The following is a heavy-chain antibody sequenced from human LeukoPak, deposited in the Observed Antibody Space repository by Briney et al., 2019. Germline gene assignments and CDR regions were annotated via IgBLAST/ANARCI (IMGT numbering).Heavy chain of an antibody. V-gene: IGHV3-23*01. CDR3: AKGVVSQLLLYQNYFDY. J-gene: IGHJ4*02. CDR1: GFTFSSYA. Sequence: PGGSLRLSCAASGFTFSSYAMSWVRQAPGKGLEWVSAISGSGGSTYYADSVKGRFTISRDSSKNTLYLQMNSLRAEDTAVYCCAKGVVSQLLLYQNYFDYWGQGTLVTVSS. CDR2: ISGSGGST. D-gene: IGHD2-2*02.